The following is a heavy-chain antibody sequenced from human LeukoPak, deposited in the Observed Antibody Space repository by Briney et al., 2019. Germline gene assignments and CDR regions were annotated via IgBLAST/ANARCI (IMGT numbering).Heavy chain of an antibody. J-gene: IGHJ4*02. V-gene: IGHV4-34*01. CDR1: GGSFSGYY. Sequence: PSETLSLTCAVYGGSFSGYYWSWIRQPPGKGLEWIGEINHNGSTNYNPSLKSRVTISVDTSKNQFSLKLSSVTAADTAVYYCARGADFGGGIRRNLFDYWGQGTLVTVSS. CDR3: ARGADFGGGIRRNLFDY. D-gene: IGHD1-20*01. CDR2: INHNGST.